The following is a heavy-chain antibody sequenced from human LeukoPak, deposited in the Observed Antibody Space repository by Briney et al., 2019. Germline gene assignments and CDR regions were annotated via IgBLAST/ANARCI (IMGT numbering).Heavy chain of an antibody. CDR3: ARVRFSSGWYIAFDM. CDR2: INPSGGST. D-gene: IGHD6-19*01. J-gene: IGHJ3*02. CDR1: GYTFTSYC. V-gene: IGHV1-46*01. Sequence: ASVKVSCKAFGYTFTSYCIHWVRQAPGQGLEWMAIINPSGGSTGYAQKFQGRVTVTRDTSTSTVYMDLSSLRSEDTAVYYCARVRFSSGWYIAFDMWGQGTMVTVSS.